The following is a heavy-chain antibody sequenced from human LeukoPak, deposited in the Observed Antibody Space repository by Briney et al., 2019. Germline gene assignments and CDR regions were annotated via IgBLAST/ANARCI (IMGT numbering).Heavy chain of an antibody. CDR1: GYSLSSGYY. D-gene: IGHD2-15*01. V-gene: IGHV4-38-2*01. Sequence: SETLSLTCAVSGYSLSSGYYRGWTRQPPGEGLEWIERIYHSGNASYNPSLKSRLTTSVDTSKHQFSLKLSSVAASDTGVYYWARGDGSYPDWGQGTLVTVSS. CDR3: ARGDGSYPD. J-gene: IGHJ4*02. CDR2: IYHSGNA.